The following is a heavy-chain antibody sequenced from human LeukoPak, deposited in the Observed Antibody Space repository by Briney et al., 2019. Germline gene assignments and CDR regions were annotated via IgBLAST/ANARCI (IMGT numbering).Heavy chain of an antibody. CDR2: TSYDGRNK. CDR1: GFTFSNYV. V-gene: IGHV3-30*18. D-gene: IGHD3-10*01. J-gene: IGHJ4*02. Sequence: PGRSLRLSCGAFGFTFSNYVMHWVRQAPGKGLEWVASTSYDGRNKYYADSVKGRLTISRDNSKNTLYLQVNSLRAEDTAVYYCAKDWGFRFDSGSYCEYWGQGTLVTVSS. CDR3: AKDWGFRFDSGSYCEY.